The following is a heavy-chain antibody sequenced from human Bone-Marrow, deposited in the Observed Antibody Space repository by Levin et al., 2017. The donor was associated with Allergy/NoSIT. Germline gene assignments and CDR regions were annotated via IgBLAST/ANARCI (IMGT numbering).Heavy chain of an antibody. D-gene: IGHD6-19*01. CDR3: AKVRGYSSGWGAEY. CDR2: ITGSGSLT. CDR1: GFTFSNYA. J-gene: IGHJ4*02. V-gene: IGHV3-23*01. Sequence: GESLKISCAASGFTFSNYAMAWFRQAPGKGLEWVSSITGSGSLTYYADSVKGRCTISRDESQSTLFLQMNNLRADDTAIYYWAKVRGYSSGWGAEYWGQGALVTVSS.